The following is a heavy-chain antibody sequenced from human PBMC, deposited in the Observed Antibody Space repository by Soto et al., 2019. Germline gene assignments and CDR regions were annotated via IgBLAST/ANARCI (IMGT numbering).Heavy chain of an antibody. D-gene: IGHD1-26*01. V-gene: IGHV3-23*01. CDR3: AKSGPTNYFDF. CDR2: ITGGSGFT. J-gene: IGHJ4*02. Sequence: WGSLRLSCAASGFTFSTFAMNWVRQAPGKGLEWVSGITGGSGFTFYADSVKGRFTISRDDSENTLFLQMSSLRAEDTAKYYCAKSGPTNYFDFRGQGTLVTVSS. CDR1: GFTFSTFA.